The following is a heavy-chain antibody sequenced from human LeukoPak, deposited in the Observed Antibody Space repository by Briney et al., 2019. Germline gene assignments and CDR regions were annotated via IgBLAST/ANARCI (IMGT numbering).Heavy chain of an antibody. CDR2: IYNSGSS. J-gene: IGHJ4*02. Sequence: SETLSLTCTVSGGSIRSGGYCWSWLRQHPGQGLEWIGYIYNSGSSYYNPSLKSRLTISLDTSKNQFYLKLSSVTAADTAVYYCARGATYYYDSSGYYFDYWGQGTLVTVSS. V-gene: IGHV4-31*03. CDR1: GGSIRSGGYC. CDR3: ARGATYYYDSSGYYFDY. D-gene: IGHD3-22*01.